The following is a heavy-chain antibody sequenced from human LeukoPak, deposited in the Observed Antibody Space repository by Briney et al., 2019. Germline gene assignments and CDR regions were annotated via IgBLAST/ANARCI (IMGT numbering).Heavy chain of an antibody. V-gene: IGHV4-38-2*02. CDR1: GYSISSGYY. Sequence: SSETLSLTCTVSGYSISSGYYWGWIRQPPGKGLEWIGSIYHSGSTYYNPPLKSRVTISVDTSKNQFSLKLSSVTAADTAVYYCARLLTAAGMYNWFDPWGQGTLVTVSS. D-gene: IGHD6-13*01. J-gene: IGHJ5*02. CDR3: ARLLTAAGMYNWFDP. CDR2: IYHSGST.